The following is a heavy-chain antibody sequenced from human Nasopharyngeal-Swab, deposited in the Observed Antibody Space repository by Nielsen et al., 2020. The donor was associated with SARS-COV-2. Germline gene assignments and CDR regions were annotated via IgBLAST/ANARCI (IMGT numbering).Heavy chain of an antibody. D-gene: IGHD5-24*01. CDR3: ARVRDGYNERSLSGMDV. V-gene: IGHV1-8*01. J-gene: IGHJ6*02. CDR1: GYTFTSYD. Sequence: ASVKVSCKASGYTFTSYDINWVRQATGQGLEWMGWMNPNSGNTGYAQKFQGRVTMTRNTSISTAYMKLSSLRSEDTAVYYCARVRDGYNERSLSGMDVWGQGTTVTVSS. CDR2: MNPNSGNT.